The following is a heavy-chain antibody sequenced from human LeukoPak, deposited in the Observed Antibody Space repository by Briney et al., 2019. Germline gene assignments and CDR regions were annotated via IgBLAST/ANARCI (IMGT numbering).Heavy chain of an antibody. CDR1: GDSVSSGIAA. CDR2: TYYRSKSKWHY. CDR3: ARDDGSWFPDY. Sequence: SQTLSLTCAISGDSVSSGIAAWNWIRQSPSRGLEWLGRTYYRSKSKWHYEYAVSVKSRIIINADTSKNQFSLQLSSVTPEDTAVYYCARDDGSWFPDYWGQGTLVTVSS. D-gene: IGHD6-13*01. J-gene: IGHJ4*02. V-gene: IGHV6-1*01.